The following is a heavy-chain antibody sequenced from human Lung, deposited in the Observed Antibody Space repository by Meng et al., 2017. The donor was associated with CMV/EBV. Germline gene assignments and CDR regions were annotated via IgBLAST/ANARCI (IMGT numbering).Heavy chain of an antibody. CDR1: IFSDYY. Sequence: IFSDYYMSWIRQAPGKGLEWVSYISSSGSTIYYADSVKGRFTISRDNAKNSLYLQMNSLRAEDTAVYYCARDRGEYGYYDSSGYYAYWGQGTLVTVSS. CDR2: ISSSGSTI. V-gene: IGHV3-11*04. D-gene: IGHD3-22*01. J-gene: IGHJ4*02. CDR3: ARDRGEYGYYDSSGYYAY.